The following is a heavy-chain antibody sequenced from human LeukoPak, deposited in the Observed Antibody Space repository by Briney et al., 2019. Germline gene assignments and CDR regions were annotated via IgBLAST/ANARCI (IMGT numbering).Heavy chain of an antibody. Sequence: ASVKVSCKASGYTFSAYYMHWLRQAPGQGLEWMGWINPRSGGTNDAQKLQGRVTMTRDTSISTVYMELSRLRSDDTAMYYCARDKLGLGELSLYDQWGQGTLVTVFS. D-gene: IGHD3-16*02. J-gene: IGHJ5*02. CDR2: INPRSGGT. CDR1: GYTFSAYY. V-gene: IGHV1-2*02. CDR3: ARDKLGLGELSLYDQ.